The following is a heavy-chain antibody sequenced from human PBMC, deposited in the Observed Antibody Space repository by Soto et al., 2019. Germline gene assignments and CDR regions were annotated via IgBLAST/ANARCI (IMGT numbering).Heavy chain of an antibody. Sequence: GGSLRLSCVASRLILSFYDMHCVRQPPGKGLERVALIWSDGSREFYADSVKGRFTISRDNSKNTLYLQFNSLRAEDTAVYYWAGGPKGGPYYLDVRGPAPMLTLSS. D-gene: IGHD3-10*01. CDR1: RLILSFYD. J-gene: IGHJ6*02. CDR2: IWSDGSRE. V-gene: IGHV3-33*01. CDR3: AGGPKGGPYYLDV.